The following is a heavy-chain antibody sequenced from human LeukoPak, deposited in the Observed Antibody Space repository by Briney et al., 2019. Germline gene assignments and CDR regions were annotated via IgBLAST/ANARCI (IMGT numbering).Heavy chain of an antibody. D-gene: IGHD2-2*02. Sequence: PGGSLRLSCAASGFTFSSYAMSWVRHAPGKGLEWVSAISGSGGSTYYADSVKGRFTISRDNSKNTLYLQMNSLRAEDTAVYYCAKERVVVPAAIRSPPDYWGQGTLVTVSS. J-gene: IGHJ4*02. V-gene: IGHV3-23*01. CDR2: ISGSGGST. CDR1: GFTFSSYA. CDR3: AKERVVVPAAIRSPPDY.